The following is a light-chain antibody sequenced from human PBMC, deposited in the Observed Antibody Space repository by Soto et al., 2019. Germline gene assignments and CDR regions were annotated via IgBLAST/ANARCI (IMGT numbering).Light chain of an antibody. J-gene: IGKJ4*01. CDR3: QQYGISLT. Sequence: ESVLTQSPGTLSLSPGERATLSCRASQSVSSNHLAWYQQKRGQPPRLLIYGASSRATGTPGRFSGSGSGTDFTLTITRLEPEDFAVYYCQQYGISLTFGGGTELEI. V-gene: IGKV3-20*01. CDR1: QSVSSNH. CDR2: GAS.